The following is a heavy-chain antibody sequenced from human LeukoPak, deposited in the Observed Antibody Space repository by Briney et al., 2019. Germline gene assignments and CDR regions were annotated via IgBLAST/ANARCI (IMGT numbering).Heavy chain of an antibody. Sequence: GESLKISCKGSGYSFTSYWIAWVRQMPGKGLEWMGIIYRGDSDIRYSPSFQGQVTISADKSISTAYLQWSSLKASDTAMYYCARRQASCTNGVCYTLYGMDVWGQGTTVTVSS. CDR1: GYSFTSYW. CDR2: IYRGDSDI. CDR3: ARRQASCTNGVCYTLYGMDV. D-gene: IGHD2-8*01. V-gene: IGHV5-51*01. J-gene: IGHJ6*01.